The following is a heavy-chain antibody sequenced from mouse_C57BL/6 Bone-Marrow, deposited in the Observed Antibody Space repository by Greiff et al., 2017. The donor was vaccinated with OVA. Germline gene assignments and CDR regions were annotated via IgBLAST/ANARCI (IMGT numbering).Heavy chain of an antibody. CDR2: INPSSGYT. CDR1: GYTFTSYT. J-gene: IGHJ2*01. Sequence: VKLVESGAELARPGASVKMSCKASGYTFTSYTMHWVKQRPGQGLEWIGYINPSSGYTKYNQKFKDKATLTADKSSSTAYMQLSSLTSEDSAVYYCARESYYTSFDDWGQGTTLTVS. CDR3: ARESYYTSFDD. V-gene: IGHV1-4*01. D-gene: IGHD2-12*01.